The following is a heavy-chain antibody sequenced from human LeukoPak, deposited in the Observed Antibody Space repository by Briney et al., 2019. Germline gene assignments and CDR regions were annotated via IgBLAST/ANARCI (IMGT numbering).Heavy chain of an antibody. CDR1: GGSISSYY. J-gene: IGHJ5*02. V-gene: IGHV4-59*08. CDR3: ARHKPRTARRGFDP. CDR2: IYYSGST. D-gene: IGHD1-14*01. Sequence: SETLSLTCTVSGGSISSYYWSWIRQPPGKGLEWIGYIYYSGSTNYNPSLKSRVTISVDTSKNQFSLKLSSVTAADTAVYYCARHKPRTARRGFDPWGQGTLVTVSS.